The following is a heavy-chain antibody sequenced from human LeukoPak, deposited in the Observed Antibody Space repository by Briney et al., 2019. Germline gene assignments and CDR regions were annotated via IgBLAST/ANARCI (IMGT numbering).Heavy chain of an antibody. Sequence: SETLSLTCTVCGGSISSYYWSWIRQPAGKGLEGIGRIYTSGSTNYNPSLKSRVTMSVDTSKIQFSLKLSSVTAADTAVYYCAGLYYYGSGSSFDYWGQGTLVTVSS. CDR1: GGSISSYY. J-gene: IGHJ4*02. CDR3: AGLYYYGSGSSFDY. D-gene: IGHD3-10*01. CDR2: IYTSGST. V-gene: IGHV4-4*07.